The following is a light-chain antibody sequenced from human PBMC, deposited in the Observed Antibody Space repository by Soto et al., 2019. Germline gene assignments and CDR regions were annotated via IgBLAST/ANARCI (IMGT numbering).Light chain of an antibody. CDR2: GAS. Sequence: DIQLTQSTPTLSASVGDRVTITCRASQSIRYYLAWYQQLPGKAPKLLIYGASSLQSGVPSRFSGSGFVTEFSLTISSLQPDDFATYFCQHHNIYSQPFGQGTKVEIK. V-gene: IGKV1-5*01. CDR1: QSIRYY. J-gene: IGKJ1*01. CDR3: QHHNIYSQP.